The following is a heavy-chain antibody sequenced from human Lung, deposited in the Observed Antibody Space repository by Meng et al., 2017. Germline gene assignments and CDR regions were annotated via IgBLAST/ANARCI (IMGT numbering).Heavy chain of an antibody. D-gene: IGHD3-22*01. CDR2: ILPLFDTS. V-gene: IGHV1-69*01. J-gene: IGHJ4*02. CDR1: VGTFSSSG. CDR3: ARALGLTTMMTY. Sequence: VLLVPAGAEVKKPGSSVTVSCKASVGTFSSSGISWVRQAPGQGLAWMGGILPLFDTSHYAQNFQGRASNTADESTRTAYIELSSLRSEDTAAHYCARALGLTTMMTYWGQGTLVTVSS.